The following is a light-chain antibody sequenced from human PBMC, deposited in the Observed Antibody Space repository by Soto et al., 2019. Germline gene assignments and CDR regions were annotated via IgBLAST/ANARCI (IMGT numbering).Light chain of an antibody. V-gene: IGKV1-5*03. CDR2: KAS. CDR1: QNINNY. J-gene: IGKJ1*01. Sequence: DIQMTQSPSPLSASVGDRVTITCQASQNINNYLNWYQQKPGKAPKLLIYKASTLKSGVPSRFSGSGSGTEFTLTISSLQPDDFATYYCQHYNSYSEAFGQGTKVDIK. CDR3: QHYNSYSEA.